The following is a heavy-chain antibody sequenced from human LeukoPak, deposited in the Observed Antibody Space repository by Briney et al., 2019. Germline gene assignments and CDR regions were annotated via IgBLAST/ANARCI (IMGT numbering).Heavy chain of an antibody. V-gene: IGHV1-2*02. CDR3: ARDYSNAFDI. J-gene: IGHJ3*02. D-gene: IGHD2-15*01. CDR1: GYRFTVYF. Sequence: ASVRVSFTASGYRFTVYFIHWVRQAPGQGLEWMGWINHYSGATTYAQKFQARVTVTSDTSTATAYMELSSLRSDDTAVYYCARDYSNAFDIWGQGTMVTVSS. CDR2: INHYSGAT.